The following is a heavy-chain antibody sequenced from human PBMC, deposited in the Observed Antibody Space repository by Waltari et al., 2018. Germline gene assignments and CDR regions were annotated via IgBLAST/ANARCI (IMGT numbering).Heavy chain of an antibody. D-gene: IGHD3-22*01. CDR1: GGSFSGYY. Sequence: QVQLQQWGAGLLKPSETLSLTCAVYGGSFSGYYWSWIRPPPGKGLEWIGEINHSGSTNYNPSLKSRVTISVDTSKNQFSLKLSSVTAADTAVYYCARPSPDSSGYYDAFDIWGQGTMVTVSS. V-gene: IGHV4-34*01. CDR3: ARPSPDSSGYYDAFDI. CDR2: INHSGST. J-gene: IGHJ3*02.